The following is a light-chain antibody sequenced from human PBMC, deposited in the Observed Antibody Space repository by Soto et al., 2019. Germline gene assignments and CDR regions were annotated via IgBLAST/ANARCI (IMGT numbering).Light chain of an antibody. Sequence: DIVMTQSPDSLAVSLGERATINCKSSQSVLYSSNNKNYLAWYQQKPGQPPKLLIYWASTRKSGVPDRFSGTASGTDFTLTISSLHAEDVAVYHCQQYYSPPVTFGEGTKVEIK. V-gene: IGKV4-1*01. CDR3: QQYYSPPVT. J-gene: IGKJ4*02. CDR1: QSVLYSSNNKNY. CDR2: WAS.